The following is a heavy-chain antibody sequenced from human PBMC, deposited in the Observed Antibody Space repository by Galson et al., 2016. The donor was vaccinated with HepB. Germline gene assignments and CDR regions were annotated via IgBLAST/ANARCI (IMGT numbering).Heavy chain of an antibody. J-gene: IGHJ5*02. Sequence: SLRLSCAASGFTFSSHAMNWVRQAPGRGLEWGSSISGSGATTYYADAVKGRFTISRDNSKNTLYLQMNSLRAEDTAVYYCAKDRFSSWFLFDPWGQGTLVTVSS. CDR3: AKDRFSSWFLFDP. CDR2: ISGSGATT. V-gene: IGHV3-23*01. CDR1: GFTFSSHA. D-gene: IGHD6-13*01.